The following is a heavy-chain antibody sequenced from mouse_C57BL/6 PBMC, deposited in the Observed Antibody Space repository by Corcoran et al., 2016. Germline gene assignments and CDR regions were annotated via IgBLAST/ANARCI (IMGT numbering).Heavy chain of an antibody. CDR1: GYAFSSYW. J-gene: IGHJ4*01. CDR2: IYPGDGDT. CDR3: AREVYYYGSSHMDY. V-gene: IGHV1-80*01. D-gene: IGHD1-1*01. Sequence: QVQLQQSGAELVKPGASVKISCKASGYAFSSYWMNWVKQRPGKGLEWIGQIYPGDGDTNYNGKFKGKATLTADKSSSTAYMQLSSLTSEDSAVYFCAREVYYYGSSHMDYWGQGTSVTVSS.